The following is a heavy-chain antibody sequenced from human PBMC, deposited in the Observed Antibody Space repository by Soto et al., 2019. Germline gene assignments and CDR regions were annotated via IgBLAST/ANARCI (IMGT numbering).Heavy chain of an antibody. CDR3: ARDRAIWSGYEIYYYYGMDV. CDR2: TYYRSKWYN. D-gene: IGHD5-12*01. Sequence: PSQTLSLTCAISGDSVSSNSAAWNWIRQSPSRGLEWLGRTYYRSKWYNDYAVSVKSRVTINPDTSKNQFSLQLNSVTPEDTAVYYCARDRAIWSGYEIYYYYGMDVWGQGTTVTVSS. V-gene: IGHV6-1*01. CDR1: GDSVSSNSAA. J-gene: IGHJ6*02.